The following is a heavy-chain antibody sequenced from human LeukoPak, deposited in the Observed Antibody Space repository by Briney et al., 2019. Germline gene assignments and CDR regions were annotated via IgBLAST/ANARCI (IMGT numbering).Heavy chain of an antibody. CDR2: ISGTTGNT. D-gene: IGHD2-15*01. J-gene: IGHJ4*02. CDR3: AKVFRSGGSCYPD. Sequence: GGSLRLSCAASGFTFSNYAMSWVRQAPGKGLEWVSTISGTTGNTYYADSVKGRFTISRGNSKSTMYLQMNSLRAEDTAVYYCAKVFRSGGSCYPDWGQGTLVTVSS. CDR1: GFTFSNYA. V-gene: IGHV3-23*01.